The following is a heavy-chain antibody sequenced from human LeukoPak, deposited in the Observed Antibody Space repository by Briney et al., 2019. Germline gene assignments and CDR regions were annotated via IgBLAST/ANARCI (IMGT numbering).Heavy chain of an antibody. Sequence: GASVKVSCKASDYDFTSVGITWVRQAPGQGLEWMGWISPYNGDTRYVQKLQGRVTMTTDTSTSTAYMELRSLRFDDTAVYHCARAGSGSGWYFDYWGQGTLVTVSS. CDR1: DYDFTSVG. CDR3: ARAGSGSGWYFDY. V-gene: IGHV1-18*01. CDR2: ISPYNGDT. D-gene: IGHD6-19*01. J-gene: IGHJ4*02.